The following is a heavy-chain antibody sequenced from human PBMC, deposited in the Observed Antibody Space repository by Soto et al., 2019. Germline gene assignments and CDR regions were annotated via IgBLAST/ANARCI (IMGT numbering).Heavy chain of an antibody. CDR3: AGDPDSHHNASHAYSYP. D-gene: IGHD3-16*01. Sequence: QVQLVQSGAEVKKPGSSVKVSCKASGGTFSTYTITWVRQAPGQGLEWMGRIIPIIGIINYAQKFQGIVTITADKFTGTAYMELTRLRSDDTAVYYCAGDPDSHHNASHAYSYPWGEGTLVTVSS. V-gene: IGHV1-69*08. CDR2: IIPIIGII. J-gene: IGHJ5*02. CDR1: GGTFSTYT.